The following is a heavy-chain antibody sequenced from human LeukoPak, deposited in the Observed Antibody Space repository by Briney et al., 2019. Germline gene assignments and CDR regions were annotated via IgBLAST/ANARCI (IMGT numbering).Heavy chain of an antibody. J-gene: IGHJ4*02. Sequence: GGSLRLSCAASGFTFSSYSMNWVRQVPGKGLEWVSSISSSSSYIYYADSVKGRFTISRDNAKNSLYLQMNSLRAEDTAVYYCAREDSSSWLFDYWGQGTLVTVSS. CDR1: GFTFSSYS. D-gene: IGHD6-13*01. CDR3: AREDSSSWLFDY. CDR2: ISSSSSYI. V-gene: IGHV3-21*01.